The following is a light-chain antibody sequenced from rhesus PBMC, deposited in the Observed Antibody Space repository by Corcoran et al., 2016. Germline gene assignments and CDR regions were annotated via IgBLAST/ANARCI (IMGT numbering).Light chain of an antibody. V-gene: IGKV2-78*01. CDR3: MQTLQTPYS. Sequence: DIVMTQTPLSLPVTPGEPASISCRSSQSLLDSDGYTHLHWYLQKPGPSPQLLYYLGSNRAFGVPDRCSGSGSGTEFTLKISRVEAEDVGVYYCMQTLQTPYSFGQGTKVEIK. CDR2: LGS. CDR1: QSLLDSDGYTH. J-gene: IGKJ2*01.